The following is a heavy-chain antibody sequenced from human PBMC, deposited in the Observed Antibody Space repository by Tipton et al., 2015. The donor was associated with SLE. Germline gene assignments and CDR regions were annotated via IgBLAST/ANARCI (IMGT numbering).Heavy chain of an antibody. CDR2: INHSGSS. J-gene: IGHJ4*02. CDR1: GGSFSGYY. CDR3: ARQSYESSGFSY. D-gene: IGHD3-22*01. V-gene: IGHV4-34*01. Sequence: TLSLTCAVYGGSFSGYYWSWIRQPPGKGLEWIGEINHSGSSNYNPSLKNRVTISLDTSKKQFSLKLRSVTAADTAVHYCARQSYESSGFSYWGQGTLVTVSS.